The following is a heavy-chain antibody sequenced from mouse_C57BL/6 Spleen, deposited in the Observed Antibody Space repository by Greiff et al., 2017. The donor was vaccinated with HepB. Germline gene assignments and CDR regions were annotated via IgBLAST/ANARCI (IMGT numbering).Heavy chain of an antibody. CDR1: GYAFSSSW. J-gene: IGHJ1*03. CDR3: ARSAYYSNFFFDV. D-gene: IGHD2-5*01. CDR2: NYPGDGDT. Sequence: QVQLQQSGPELVKPGASVKISCKASGYAFSSSWMNWVKQRPGKGLEWIGRNYPGDGDTNYNGKFKGKATLTADKSSSTAYMQLSSLTSEDSAVYFCARSAYYSNFFFDVWGTGTTVTVSS. V-gene: IGHV1-82*01.